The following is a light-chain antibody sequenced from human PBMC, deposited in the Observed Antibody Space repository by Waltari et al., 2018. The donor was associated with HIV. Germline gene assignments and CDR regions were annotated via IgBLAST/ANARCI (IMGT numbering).Light chain of an antibody. Sequence: QSVLTQPPSVSGGPGRSVLITCAGHNSNIGAPHDVHWYQQLPGAAPKLPISMNTKRPSGVRDRLSVSRSGPTASLAITGLQAGDEADYHCQCYDTSQGASVFGGGTILTVL. CDR1: NSNIGAPHD. CDR2: MNT. CDR3: QCYDTSQGASV. J-gene: IGLJ3*02. V-gene: IGLV1-40*01.